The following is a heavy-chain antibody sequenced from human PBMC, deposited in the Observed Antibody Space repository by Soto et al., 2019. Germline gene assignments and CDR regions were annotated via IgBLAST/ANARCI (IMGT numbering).Heavy chain of an antibody. CDR3: ARLVASETGYGMDV. CDR1: GFIFSSHN. D-gene: IGHD3-9*01. J-gene: IGHJ6*02. CDR2: ITGSSSYI. V-gene: IGHV3-21*06. Sequence: DVQLVESGGGLVKPGGSLRLSCAASGFIFSSHNMNWVRQAPGKGLEWVSSITGSSSYIFYADSVKGQFTISRDNAKNTVYLQMNSLRAEDTGVYYCARLVASETGYGMDVWGQGTTVTVSS.